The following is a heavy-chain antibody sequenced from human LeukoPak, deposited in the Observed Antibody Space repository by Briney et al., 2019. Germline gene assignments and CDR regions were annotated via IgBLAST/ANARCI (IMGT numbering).Heavy chain of an antibody. CDR3: ARMEGYSSSWYDDY. J-gene: IGHJ4*02. Sequence: PGGSLRLSCAAPGFTFSSYSMSWVRQAPGKGLEWVSSISSSSSYIYYADSVKGRFTISRDNAKNSLYLQMNSLRAEDTAVYYCARMEGYSSSWYDDYWGQGTLVTVSS. V-gene: IGHV3-21*01. CDR2: ISSSSSYI. CDR1: GFTFSSYS. D-gene: IGHD6-13*01.